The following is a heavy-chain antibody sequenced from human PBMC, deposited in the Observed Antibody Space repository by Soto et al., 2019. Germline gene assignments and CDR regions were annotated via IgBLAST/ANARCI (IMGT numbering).Heavy chain of an antibody. CDR1: GFTFSSYA. CDR3: AKDLYYYDSSGYPDAFDI. V-gene: IGHV3-23*01. J-gene: IGHJ3*02. D-gene: IGHD3-22*01. Sequence: LGGSLRLSCAASGFTFSSYAMSWVRQAPGKGLEWVSAISGSGGSTYYADSVKGRFTISRDNSKNTLYLQMNSLRAEDTAVYYCAKDLYYYDSSGYPDAFDIWGQGTMVTVSS. CDR2: ISGSGGST.